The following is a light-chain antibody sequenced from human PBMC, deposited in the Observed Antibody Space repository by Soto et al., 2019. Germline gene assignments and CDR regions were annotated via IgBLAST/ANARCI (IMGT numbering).Light chain of an antibody. Sequence: DVVLTQSPLSLPVTLGQPASISCRSSQSFVHSDGNTYLHWFQQRPGQSPRRLIYRVSTRDSGVPDRLGGGGPGTDFTLKTSRGEAKNVGVYYCRDGTYCRKTLAQGTK. CDR2: RVS. V-gene: IGKV2-30*02. CDR3: RDGTYCRKT. J-gene: IGKJ2*01. CDR1: QSFVHSDGNTY.